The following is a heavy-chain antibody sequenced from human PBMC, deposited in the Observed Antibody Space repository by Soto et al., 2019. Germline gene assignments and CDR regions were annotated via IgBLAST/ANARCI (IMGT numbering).Heavy chain of an antibody. CDR3: ARGLTYYDFWSGPRGMDV. D-gene: IGHD3-3*01. J-gene: IGHJ6*02. V-gene: IGHV1-8*01. CDR1: GYTFTRYD. Sequence: ASVKGSCKASGYTFTRYDINWGRQATGQGVEWMGWMNPNSGNTGYAQKFQGRVTMTRNTSISTAYMELSGLRSEDTAVYYCARGLTYYDFWSGPRGMDVWGQGSTVTVSS. CDR2: MNPNSGNT.